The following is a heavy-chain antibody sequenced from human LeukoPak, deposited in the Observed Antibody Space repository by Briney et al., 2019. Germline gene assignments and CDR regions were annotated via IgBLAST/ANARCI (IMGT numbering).Heavy chain of an antibody. CDR3: ARCRDDSSGYHVDY. CDR1: GFTFSSYS. CDR2: ISSSSSTI. J-gene: IGHJ4*02. D-gene: IGHD3-22*01. V-gene: IGHV3-48*04. Sequence: PGGSLRLSCAASGFTFSSYSMNWVRQAPGKGLEWVSYISSSSSTIYYADSVKGRFTISRDNAKNSLYLQMNSLRAEDTAVYYCARCRDDSSGYHVDYWGQGTLVTVSS.